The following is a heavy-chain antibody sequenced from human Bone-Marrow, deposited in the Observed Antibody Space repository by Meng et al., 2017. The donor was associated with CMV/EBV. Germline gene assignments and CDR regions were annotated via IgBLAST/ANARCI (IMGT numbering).Heavy chain of an antibody. V-gene: IGHV4-39*01. D-gene: IGHD3-16*01. CDR2: IFYSGST. CDR3: ASWGSITSAYDN. Sequence: QVQLQESGPGLVKPSQTLSLTCIVSGGSISGSSDYWGWIRQPPGKGLEWIGSIFYSGSTYYNPSLKSRVTISVDTSKNQFSLKLSSVTAADTAVYYCASWGSITSAYDNWGQGALVTVS. CDR1: GGSISGSSDY. J-gene: IGHJ4*02.